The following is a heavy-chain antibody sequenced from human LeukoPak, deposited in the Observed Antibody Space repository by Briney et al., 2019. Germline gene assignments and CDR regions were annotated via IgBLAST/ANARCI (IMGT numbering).Heavy chain of an antibody. CDR2: VKSGGTT. J-gene: IGHJ6*02. CDR3: AREPWGAKGAAWGMDV. V-gene: IGHV3-53*01. D-gene: IGHD1-26*01. CDR1: GFTVSSNY. Sequence: GGSLRLSCVASGFTVSSNYMSWVRQAPGKGPEWVSTVKSGGTTYYADSVKGRFTISRGNSNNTLYLQMNSLRPEDTAVYCAREPWGAKGAAWGMDVWGQGTTVAVSS.